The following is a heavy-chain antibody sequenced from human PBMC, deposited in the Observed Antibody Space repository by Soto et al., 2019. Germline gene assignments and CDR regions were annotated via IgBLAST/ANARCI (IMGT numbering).Heavy chain of an antibody. CDR3: ARAPYSYTSFFFDY. J-gene: IGHJ4*02. Sequence: QVQVVQSGTEVKKPGASVKVSCRASGYTFTAYHMHWVRQAPGQGLEWMGIINPSLGRANYALKFQDRVAMTWDTSTSTVYMELTSLRSDDTAVYYCARAPYSYTSFFFDYWGQGTLVTVSS. CDR1: GYTFTAYH. CDR2: INPSLGRA. D-gene: IGHD1-26*01. V-gene: IGHV1-46*01.